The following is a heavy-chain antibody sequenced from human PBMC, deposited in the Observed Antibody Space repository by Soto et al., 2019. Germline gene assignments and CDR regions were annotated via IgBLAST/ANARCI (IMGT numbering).Heavy chain of an antibody. J-gene: IGHJ4*02. D-gene: IGHD1-26*01. Sequence: QVHLVQSGTEVKKPGASVKVSCKASGYIFSSYGISWVRQAPGQGLEWLGWISAYNGNTNYAQKLQGRVTMTTDTSTSTAYMELRSLRSDDTAMYYCARDLGVWIVGVTYSFDYWGQGTLVTVCS. V-gene: IGHV1-18*01. CDR2: ISAYNGNT. CDR1: GYIFSSYG. CDR3: ARDLGVWIVGVTYSFDY.